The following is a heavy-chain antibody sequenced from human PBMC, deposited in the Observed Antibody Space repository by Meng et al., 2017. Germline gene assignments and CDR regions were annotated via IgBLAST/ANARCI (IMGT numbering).Heavy chain of an antibody. Sequence: QVQLQQWGAGLLKPSETLSLTCAVSGGFISSGHYYWSWIRQPPGKGLEWIGYIYYSGSTHYNPSLKSRVIISLDTSKNQFSLKLSSVTAADTAVYYCARRGADYGAFDPWGQGTLVTVSS. J-gene: IGHJ5*02. V-gene: IGHV4-30-4*01. CDR3: ARRGADYGAFDP. CDR2: IYYSGST. CDR1: GGFISSGHYY. D-gene: IGHD4/OR15-4a*01.